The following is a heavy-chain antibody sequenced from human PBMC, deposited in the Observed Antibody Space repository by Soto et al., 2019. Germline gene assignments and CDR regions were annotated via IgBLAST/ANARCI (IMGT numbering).Heavy chain of an antibody. Sequence: QAQLVQSGAEVKKPGSSVKVSCKASGGSFNNHAVNWVRQAPGQGLEWMGGIVPIFGAADYAQKFQGRVTITADESTSTSYMEMSSLRSEDTAVYYCARGAGTYWYFELWGPGTLVTVSS. J-gene: IGHJ2*01. V-gene: IGHV1-69*01. CDR3: ARGAGTYWYFEL. CDR2: IVPIFGAA. D-gene: IGHD3-10*01. CDR1: GGSFNNHA.